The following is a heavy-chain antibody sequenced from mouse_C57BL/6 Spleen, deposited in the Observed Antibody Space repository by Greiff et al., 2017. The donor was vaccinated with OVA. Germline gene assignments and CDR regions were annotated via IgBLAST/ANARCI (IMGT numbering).Heavy chain of an antibody. V-gene: IGHV3-6*01. CDR1: GYSITSGYY. J-gene: IGHJ2*01. CDR3: AREKLGHFDY. CDR2: ISYDGSN. Sequence: ESGPGLVKPSQSLSLSCSVPGYSITSGYYWNWIRQFPGNHLEWMGYISYDGSNNYNPSLKNRSSITRDTSKNQFFLKLNSVTTEDTATNYCAREKLGHFDYWGKGTTLTVST. D-gene: IGHD4-1*01.